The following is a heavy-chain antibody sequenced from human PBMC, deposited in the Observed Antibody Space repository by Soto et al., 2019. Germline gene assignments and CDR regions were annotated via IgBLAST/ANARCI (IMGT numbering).Heavy chain of an antibody. D-gene: IGHD4-17*01. CDR3: AKDAVAGDGVWLAHA. CDR1: GFTFSSYG. Sequence: GGSLRLSCAASGFTFSSYGMHWVRQAPGKGLEWVAVISYDGSNKYYADSVKGRFTISRDNSKNTLYLQMNSLRAEDTAVYYCAKDAVAGDGVWLAHAWGRGTAGTVS. V-gene: IGHV3-30*18. J-gene: IGHJ5*02. CDR2: ISYDGSNK.